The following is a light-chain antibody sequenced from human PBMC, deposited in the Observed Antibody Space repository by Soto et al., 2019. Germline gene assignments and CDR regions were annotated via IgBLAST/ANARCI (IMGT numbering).Light chain of an antibody. CDR1: SSDVGGYNY. Sequence: QSALTQPASVSGSPGQSITISCTGTSSDVGGYNYVSWYQQHPGKAPKLMIYEVSNRPSGVSNRFSGSKSGNTASLTNSGLQAEDEADYYCSSYTSSSIVVFGGGTKVTVL. CDR3: SSYTSSSIVV. CDR2: EVS. V-gene: IGLV2-14*01. J-gene: IGLJ2*01.